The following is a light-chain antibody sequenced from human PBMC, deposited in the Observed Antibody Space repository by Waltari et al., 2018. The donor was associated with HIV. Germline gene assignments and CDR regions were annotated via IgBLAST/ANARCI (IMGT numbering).Light chain of an antibody. CDR3: AGWDESLSGVI. V-gene: IGLV1-47*01. CDR1: SSNIGTNN. CDR2: KND. Sequence: QSVLTQPPSTSGTPGQKVTISCSGSSSNIGTNNVYWYQKLPGMAPNLLIYKNDQRPSGVPDRFSGSKSGASAYLAIIGLRSGDEGDYYCAGWDESLSGVIFGGGTKLSVL. J-gene: IGLJ2*01.